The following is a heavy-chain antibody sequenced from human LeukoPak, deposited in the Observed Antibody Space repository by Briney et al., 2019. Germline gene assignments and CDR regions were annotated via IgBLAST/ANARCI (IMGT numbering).Heavy chain of an antibody. CDR3: AKDPVQLEAPYNWFDP. Sequence: GGSLRLSCAASGFTFSSYAMSWVRQAPGKGLEWVSAISGSGGSTYYADSVKGRFTISRDNSKNTLYLQMNSLRAEDTAVYHCAKDPVQLEAPYNWFDPWGQGTLVTVSS. V-gene: IGHV3-23*01. CDR1: GFTFSSYA. J-gene: IGHJ5*02. CDR2: ISGSGGST. D-gene: IGHD1-1*01.